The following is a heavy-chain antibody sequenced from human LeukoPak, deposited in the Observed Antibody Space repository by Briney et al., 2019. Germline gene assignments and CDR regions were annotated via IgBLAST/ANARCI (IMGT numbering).Heavy chain of an antibody. V-gene: IGHV3-48*01. CDR1: GFTFSSYN. CDR3: TKEGI. J-gene: IGHJ3*02. CDR2: ISPSSSTT. Sequence: GGSLRLSCAASGFTFSSYNMNWVRQAPGKGLEWISYISPSSSTTYYADSVKGRFTISRDNAKNSLYLQMNSLRAEDTAVYYCTKEGIWGQGTMVTVSS.